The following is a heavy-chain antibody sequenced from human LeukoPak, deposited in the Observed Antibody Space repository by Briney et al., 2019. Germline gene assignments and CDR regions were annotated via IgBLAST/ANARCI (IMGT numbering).Heavy chain of an antibody. CDR1: GSRFTSYW. CDR3: ARVPGGRYPFDY. D-gene: IGHD1-26*01. Sequence: PGGSLQISCKGSGSRFTSYWIGWVRQMPGKDLEWMGIIYPGDSDTRYSPSFQGQVTLSADKSISTAYLQWSSLEASDTAMYYCARVPGGRYPFDYWGQGTLVTVSS. CDR2: IYPGDSDT. V-gene: IGHV5-51*01. J-gene: IGHJ4*02.